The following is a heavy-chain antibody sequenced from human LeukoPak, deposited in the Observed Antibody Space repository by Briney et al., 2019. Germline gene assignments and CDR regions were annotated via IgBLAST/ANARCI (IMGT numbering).Heavy chain of an antibody. D-gene: IGHD5-24*01. CDR2: ISAYNGNT. CDR1: GYTFTGYY. J-gene: IGHJ4*02. V-gene: IGHV1-18*04. Sequence: ASVKVSCRASGYTFTGYYIHWVRQAPGQGLEWMGWISAYNGNTNYAQKLQGRVTMTTDTSTSTAYMELRSLRSDDTAVYYCARATGWLQLGGLFDYWGQGTLVTVSS. CDR3: ARATGWLQLGGLFDY.